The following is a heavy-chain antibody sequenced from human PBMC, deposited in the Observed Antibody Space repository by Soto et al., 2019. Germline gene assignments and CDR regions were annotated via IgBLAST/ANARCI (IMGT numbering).Heavy chain of an antibody. Sequence: SETLSLTCAVSSGSISSSNWWSWVRQPPGKGLEWIGEIYHSGSTNYNPSLKSRVTISVDKSKNQFSLKLSSVTAADTAVYYCARFGIAAAGPRNWFDPWGQGTLVTVS. CDR3: ARFGIAAAGPRNWFDP. CDR2: IYHSGST. CDR1: SGSISSSNW. J-gene: IGHJ5*02. D-gene: IGHD6-13*01. V-gene: IGHV4-4*02.